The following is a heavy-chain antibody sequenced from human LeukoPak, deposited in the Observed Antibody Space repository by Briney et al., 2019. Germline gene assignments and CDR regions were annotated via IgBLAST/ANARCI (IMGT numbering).Heavy chain of an antibody. V-gene: IGHV4-39*01. Sequence: PSETLSLTCAVSGGSISSTYYWGWIRQPPGKGLEWIGSIFHSGSTYYNPSLKSRVTISVDTSRNQYSLKLSSVTAADTAVYYCARPSAISLNADRPWVYWGQGTLVTVSS. CDR2: IFHSGST. CDR3: ARPSAISLNADRPWVY. CDR1: GGSISSTYY. D-gene: IGHD5-18*01. J-gene: IGHJ4*02.